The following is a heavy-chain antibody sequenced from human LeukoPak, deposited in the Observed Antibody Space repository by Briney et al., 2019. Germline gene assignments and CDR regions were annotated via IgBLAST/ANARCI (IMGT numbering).Heavy chain of an antibody. Sequence: NYAQKFQGRVTMTRDTSTSTVYMELSSLRSEDTAVYYCARGALELWLFDYWGQGTLVTVSS. CDR3: ARGALELWLFDY. D-gene: IGHD5-18*01. J-gene: IGHJ4*02. V-gene: IGHV1-46*01.